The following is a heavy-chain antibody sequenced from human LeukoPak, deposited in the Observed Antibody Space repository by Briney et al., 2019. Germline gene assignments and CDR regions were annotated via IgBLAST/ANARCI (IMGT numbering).Heavy chain of an antibody. Sequence: PSQTLSLTCAVSGGSISSGGYSWSWIRQPPGKGLEWIGYIYYSGSTNYNPSLKSRVTISVDTSKNQFSLKLSSVTAADTAVYYCATVYDSSGYYDYYYYYYMDVWGKGTTVTISS. CDR3: ATVYDSSGYYDYYYYYYMDV. CDR1: GGSISSGGYS. J-gene: IGHJ6*03. V-gene: IGHV4-30-4*07. CDR2: IYYSGST. D-gene: IGHD3-22*01.